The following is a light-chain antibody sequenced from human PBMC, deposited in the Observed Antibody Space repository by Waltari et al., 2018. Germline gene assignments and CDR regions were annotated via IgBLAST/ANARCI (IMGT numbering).Light chain of an antibody. Sequence: QSALTQPPSASGSPGQSVTISCTGTSSDVGGYNYVSWYQQHPGKAPKLMIYEVSQRPSGVPDRFSGSKACDPASLTVSGLQAEDEADYYCSSFAGTNNFVVFGGGTKLTV. V-gene: IGLV2-8*01. J-gene: IGLJ2*01. CDR1: SSDVGGYNY. CDR2: EVS. CDR3: SSFAGTNNFVV.